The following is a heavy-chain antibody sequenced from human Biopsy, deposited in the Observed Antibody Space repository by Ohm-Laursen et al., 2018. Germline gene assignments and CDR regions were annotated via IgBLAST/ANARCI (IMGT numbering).Heavy chain of an antibody. V-gene: IGHV1-18*04. Sequence: VASVKVSCKVSGYAVTEFSMHWVRQAPGQGLEWMGWISAYNGNRNYAQKFQGRVTMTTDTSTSTAYMELRSLRSDDTAVYFCAREEDNSGYDYYGMDVWGQGTTVTVSS. CDR2: ISAYNGNR. CDR1: GYAVTEFS. J-gene: IGHJ6*02. D-gene: IGHD3-22*01. CDR3: AREEDNSGYDYYGMDV.